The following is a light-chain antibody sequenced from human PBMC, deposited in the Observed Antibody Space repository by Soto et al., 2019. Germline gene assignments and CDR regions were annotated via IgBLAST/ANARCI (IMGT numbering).Light chain of an antibody. J-gene: IGKJ5*01. CDR1: QRPSNSH. Sequence: IVLTQSPGTLSLSPWERATLSCRASQRPSNSHVAWYLLKPGQAPRLLIFDTSSRATGIPDRFSGSVSGTDFTLTISRLEPEDFAVYYCQQRSSWPITFGQGTRLEIK. CDR3: QQRSSWPIT. V-gene: IGKV3D-20*02. CDR2: DTS.